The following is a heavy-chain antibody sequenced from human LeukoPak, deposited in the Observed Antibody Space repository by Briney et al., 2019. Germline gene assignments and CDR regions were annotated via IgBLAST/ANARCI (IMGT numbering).Heavy chain of an antibody. J-gene: IGHJ1*01. D-gene: IGHD4-17*01. CDR3: ARDDYGDYQGFQL. Sequence: GGSLRLSCAAPGFTFSSYSMNWVRQAPGKGLEWVSSISSSSSYIYYADSVKGRFTVSRDNAKNSLYLQMNSLTAEDTAVYFCARDDYGDYQGFQLWGQGTLVTVSS. CDR1: GFTFSSYS. CDR2: ISSSSSYI. V-gene: IGHV3-21*01.